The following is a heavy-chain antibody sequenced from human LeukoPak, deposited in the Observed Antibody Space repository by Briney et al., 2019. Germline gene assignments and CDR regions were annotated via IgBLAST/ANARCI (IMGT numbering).Heavy chain of an antibody. Sequence: PGGSLRLSCAASGFTVSSNYMSWVRQAPGKGLEWVSVIYSGGSTYYADSVKGRFTISRDNSKNTLYLQMNSLRAEDTAVYYCAGTHSSTYYYYYGMDVWGQGTTVTVSS. CDR2: IYSGGST. CDR1: GFTVSSNY. D-gene: IGHD2-2*01. CDR3: AGTHSSTYYYYYGMDV. V-gene: IGHV3-53*01. J-gene: IGHJ6*02.